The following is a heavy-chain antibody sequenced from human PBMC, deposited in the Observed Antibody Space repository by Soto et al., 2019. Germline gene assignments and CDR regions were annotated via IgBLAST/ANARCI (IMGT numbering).Heavy chain of an antibody. D-gene: IGHD6-13*01. J-gene: IGHJ6*02. V-gene: IGHV4-59*01. CDR3: ARGGSSSWYGNPPPYYYYMDV. Sequence: XETLSLTCTVSGGSISSYYWSWIRQPPGKGLDWIGYIYYSGSTNYNPSLKSRVTISVDTSKNQFSLKLSSVTAADTAVYYCARGGSSSWYGNPPPYYYYMDVWGQGTTVTVSS. CDR1: GGSISSYY. CDR2: IYYSGST.